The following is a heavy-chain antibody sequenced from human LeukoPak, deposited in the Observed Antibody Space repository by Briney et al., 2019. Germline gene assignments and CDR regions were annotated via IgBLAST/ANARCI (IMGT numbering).Heavy chain of an antibody. V-gene: IGHV3-15*01. Sequence: GGSLRLSCAASGFTFSNAWMSWVRQAPGKGLEWVGRIKSKTAGGTTDYAAPVKGRFTISRDDSKNTLYLQMNSLKTEDTAVYYCTTINHWGGFGPDYWGQGTLVTVSS. D-gene: IGHD3-16*01. CDR2: IKSKTAGGTT. CDR1: GFTFSNAW. CDR3: TTINHWGGFGPDY. J-gene: IGHJ4*02.